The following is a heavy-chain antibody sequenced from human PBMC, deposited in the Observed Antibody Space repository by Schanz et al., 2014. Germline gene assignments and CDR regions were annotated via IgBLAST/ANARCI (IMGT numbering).Heavy chain of an antibody. CDR3: VRWREFHLLNWFDT. J-gene: IGHJ5*02. Sequence: QVQLVQSGAEVKKPGASVKVSCKASGYTFTSYYIHWVRQARGQGLEWMGWINCNSGGTNYPQKFQGRVTMTRDTSISTAYMELDRLKPNDTAVYYCVRWREFHLLNWFDTWGQGTLVTVSS. CDR2: INCNSGGT. CDR1: GYTFTSYY. D-gene: IGHD2-21*01. V-gene: IGHV1-2*02.